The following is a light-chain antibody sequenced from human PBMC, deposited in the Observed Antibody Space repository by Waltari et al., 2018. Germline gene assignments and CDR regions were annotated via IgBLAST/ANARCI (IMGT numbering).Light chain of an antibody. CDR1: QSVSSD. V-gene: IGKV3-15*01. Sequence: EIMLTQPRAPLSVSPGEPATLSCWASQSVSSDLAWYQHKPGQAPRLLIYGASTRATGIPATFSGSGSGTEFTLTISSLQSDDFAFYYCQQYSDWPQTFGQGTKVEIK. CDR2: GAS. J-gene: IGKJ1*01. CDR3: QQYSDWPQT.